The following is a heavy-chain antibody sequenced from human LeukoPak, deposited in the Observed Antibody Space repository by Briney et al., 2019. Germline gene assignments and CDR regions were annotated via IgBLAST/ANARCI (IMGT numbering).Heavy chain of an antibody. J-gene: IGHJ4*02. V-gene: IGHV3-43*01. CDR1: GFTFSSYA. CDR2: ISRDGESI. D-gene: IGHD6-6*01. CDR3: AKGMYSSSSSGIDY. Sequence: KPGGSLRLSCAASGFTFSSYAMSWVRQSPGKGLEWICLISRDGESIHYADSVKGRFTISRDNSENSLHLQMNSLRTEDTALYYCAKGMYSSSSSGIDYWGQGTPVTVSS.